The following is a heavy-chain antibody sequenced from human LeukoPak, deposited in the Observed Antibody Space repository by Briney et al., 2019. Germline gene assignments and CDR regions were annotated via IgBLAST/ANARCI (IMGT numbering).Heavy chain of an antibody. CDR1: GFNFSAYG. Sequence: GGSLRLSCAASGFNFSAYGMHWVRQAPGKGPEWVIVTSYDGSYKYYADSVRGRFTISRDNSKNTLYLQMKNLRPEDTAVYYCARDFGILSGYADYWGQGTLVTVSS. CDR3: ARDFGILSGYADY. D-gene: IGHD3-3*01. J-gene: IGHJ4*02. CDR2: TSYDGSYK. V-gene: IGHV3-30*03.